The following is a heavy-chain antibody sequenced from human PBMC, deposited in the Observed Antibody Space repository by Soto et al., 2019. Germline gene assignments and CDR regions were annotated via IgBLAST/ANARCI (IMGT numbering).Heavy chain of an antibody. D-gene: IGHD3-22*01. CDR1: GFTFTSSA. Sequence: VASVKVSCKASGFTFTSSAVQWVRQARGQRLEWIGWIVVGSGNTNYAQKFQERVTITRDMSTSTAYMELSSLRSEDTAVYYCAADPSLHDSSGYYPNNWFDPWGQGTLITVSS. J-gene: IGHJ5*02. CDR3: AADPSLHDSSGYYPNNWFDP. CDR2: IVVGSGNT. V-gene: IGHV1-58*01.